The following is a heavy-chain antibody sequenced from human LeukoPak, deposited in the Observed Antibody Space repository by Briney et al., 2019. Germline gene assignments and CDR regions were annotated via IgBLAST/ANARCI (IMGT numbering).Heavy chain of an antibody. Sequence: PGGSLRLSCAASGFTFSSYEMNWVRQAPGKGLEWVSYISSSGSTIYYADSVKGRFTISRDNAKNSLYLQMNSLRAEDTAVYYCARATGRYYYYMDVWGKGTTVTISS. CDR3: ARATGRYYYYMDV. V-gene: IGHV3-48*03. CDR1: GFTFSSYE. CDR2: ISSSGSTI. J-gene: IGHJ6*03.